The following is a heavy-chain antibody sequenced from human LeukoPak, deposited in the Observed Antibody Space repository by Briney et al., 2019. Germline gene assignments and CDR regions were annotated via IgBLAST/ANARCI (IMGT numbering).Heavy chain of an antibody. CDR3: ARGRVPGA. CDR2: IYHSGST. Sequence: TSETLSRTCTVSGVSITSYFWSWIRQPPGRGLEWIGYIYHSGSTNSNPSLKSRVSISLDTSKNQFSLKLSSVTAADTAVYYCARGRVPGAWGQGTLVTVSS. D-gene: IGHD6-19*01. CDR1: GVSITSYF. J-gene: IGHJ4*02. V-gene: IGHV4-59*01.